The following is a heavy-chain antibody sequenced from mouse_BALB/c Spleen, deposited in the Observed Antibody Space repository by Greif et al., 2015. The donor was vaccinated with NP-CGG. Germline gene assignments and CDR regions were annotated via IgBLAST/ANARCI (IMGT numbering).Heavy chain of an antibody. D-gene: IGHD2-1*01. V-gene: IGHV14-3*02. J-gene: IGHJ1*01. CDR1: GFNIKDTY. Sequence: EVQLQQSGAELVKPGASVKLSCTASGFNIKDTYMHWVKQSPEQGLEWIGRIDPANGNTKYDPKFQGKATITADTSSNTAYLQLSSLTSEDTAVYYCASADLRWSWYFDVWGAGTTVTVSS. CDR2: IDPANGNT. CDR3: ASADLRWSWYFDV.